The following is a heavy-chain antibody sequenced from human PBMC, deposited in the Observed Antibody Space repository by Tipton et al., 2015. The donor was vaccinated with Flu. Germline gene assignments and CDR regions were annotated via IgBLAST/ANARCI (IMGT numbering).Heavy chain of an antibody. CDR1: GGSINSRSHY. CDR3: AAEPHSYYYAMDV. CDR2: VAYSGYT. V-gene: IGHV4-39*07. Sequence: TLSLTCSVSGGSINSRSHYWGWIRQAPGKGLEWVGSVAYSGYTYYNPSLKSRVTISLDTSKNHFSLKLTSMTAADTAVYFCAAEPHSYYYAMDVWGQGTTVTVSS. J-gene: IGHJ6*02.